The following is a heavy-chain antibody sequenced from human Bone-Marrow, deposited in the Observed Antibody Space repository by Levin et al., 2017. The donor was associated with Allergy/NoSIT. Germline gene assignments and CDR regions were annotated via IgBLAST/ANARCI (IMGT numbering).Heavy chain of an antibody. CDR2: ITGGGGTT. Sequence: GESLKISCAASGFTFSSYSMNWVRQAPGKGLEWVSYITGGGGTTHYADSVKGRFTISRDNAENSLYLQMNSLRVEDTAVYDCASLHAIGYWGQGTLVTVSS. J-gene: IGHJ4*02. CDR3: ASLHAIGY. CDR1: GFTFSSYS. V-gene: IGHV3-48*04. D-gene: IGHD2-2*01.